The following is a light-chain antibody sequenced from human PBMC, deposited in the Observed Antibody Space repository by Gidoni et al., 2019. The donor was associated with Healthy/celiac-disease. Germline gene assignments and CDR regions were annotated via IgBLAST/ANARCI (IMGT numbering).Light chain of an antibody. V-gene: IGKV4-1*01. CDR3: QQYNRTPQT. CDR1: QSVLFSSNNKNY. CDR2: WAS. Sequence: IVMTRSRYTQVVPLGQWATINFKSSQSVLFSSNNKNYLAWYQQKPGQPPKLLIYWASTRENGDPDRLSGSGSGTDFTLTISSLQAEDVAVYYCQQYNRTPQTFGQGTKVEIK. J-gene: IGKJ1*01.